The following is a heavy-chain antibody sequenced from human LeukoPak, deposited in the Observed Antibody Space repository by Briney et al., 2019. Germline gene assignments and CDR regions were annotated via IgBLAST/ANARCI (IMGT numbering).Heavy chain of an antibody. CDR3: AADIRYAFDY. CDR1: GFSFTDYP. CDR2: IRTTAEGAKYA. J-gene: IGHJ4*02. V-gene: IGHV3-48*02. Sequence: GGSLRLSCATSGFSFTDYPMNGVRQAPGKGLEWISNIRTTAEGAKYAYYADSVKGRVTISRDDGKNTLYLHMNSLRDDDTAVYYCAADIRYAFDYWGQGILVTVSS. D-gene: IGHD3-9*01.